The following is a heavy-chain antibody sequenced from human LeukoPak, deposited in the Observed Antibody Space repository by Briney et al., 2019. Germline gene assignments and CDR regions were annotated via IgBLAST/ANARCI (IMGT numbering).Heavy chain of an antibody. CDR3: ASGTSGSFDY. J-gene: IGHJ4*02. Sequence: GGSLRLSCAASGFTFSSNWMHWVRQAPGKGLVWVSHINSDGSSTNYADSVKGRFTISRDNAKNTLYLQMNSLRAEDTAVYYCASGTSGSFDYRGQGTLVTVSS. CDR1: GFTFSSNW. CDR2: INSDGSST. V-gene: IGHV3-74*01. D-gene: IGHD1-1*01.